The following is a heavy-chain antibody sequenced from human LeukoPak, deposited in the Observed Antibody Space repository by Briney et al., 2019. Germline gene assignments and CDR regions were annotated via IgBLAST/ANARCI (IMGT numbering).Heavy chain of an antibody. D-gene: IGHD3-22*01. J-gene: IGHJ4*02. V-gene: IGHV3-30*03. Sequence: GGSLRLSCAASGFTFSNYAMYWVRQPPGKGLEWVAMISYHGSNEYYADSVKGRFTISRDNSKNTLYLQMNNPRVEDTAMYYCARVHDSTGYYHYFDSWGQGTLVTVSS. CDR3: ARVHDSTGYYHYFDS. CDR1: GFTFSNYA. CDR2: ISYHGSNE.